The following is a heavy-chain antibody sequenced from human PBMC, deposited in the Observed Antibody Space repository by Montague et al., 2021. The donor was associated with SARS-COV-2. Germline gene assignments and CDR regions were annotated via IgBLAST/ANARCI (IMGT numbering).Heavy chain of an antibody. J-gene: IGHJ6*02. V-gene: IGHV4-59*01. CDR3: ARTSRGSRYFYGVDV. D-gene: IGHD3-10*01. Sequence: SETLSLTCTVSGDSISDYYWSWIRQPPGMGLEWIGYIFRSGVTNYNPPLKSRVIISLDTSKSQFSLRLSSVTAADTAIYYCARTSRGSRYFYGVDVWGQG. CDR1: GDSISDYY. CDR2: IFRSGVT.